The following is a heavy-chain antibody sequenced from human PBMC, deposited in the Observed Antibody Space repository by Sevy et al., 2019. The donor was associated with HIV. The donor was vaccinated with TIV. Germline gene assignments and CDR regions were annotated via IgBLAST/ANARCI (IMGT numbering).Heavy chain of an antibody. CDR2: IKQDGSVT. CDR3: VRAVAAHDSF. Sequence: GGSLRLSCADSGFSLDSYWMSWVRQTPGKGLEWVANIKQDGSVTYYVDSVKGRFTISRDNARNLVYLQMNSLRVEDTALYYCVRAVAAHDSFWGQGTLVTVSS. CDR1: GFSLDSYW. V-gene: IGHV3-7*01. J-gene: IGHJ4*02. D-gene: IGHD6-13*01.